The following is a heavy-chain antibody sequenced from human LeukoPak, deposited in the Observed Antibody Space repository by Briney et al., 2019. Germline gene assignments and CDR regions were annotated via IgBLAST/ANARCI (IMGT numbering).Heavy chain of an antibody. J-gene: IGHJ4*02. CDR3: ASVDILTGYYINDY. D-gene: IGHD3-9*01. CDR2: ISGSGGST. CDR1: GFTFSSYA. Sequence: PGGSLRLSCAASGFTFSSYAMSWVRQAPGEGLEWVSAISGSGGSTYYADSVKGRFTISRDNSKNTLYLQMNSLRAEDTAVYYCASVDILTGYYINDYWGQGTLVTVSS. V-gene: IGHV3-23*01.